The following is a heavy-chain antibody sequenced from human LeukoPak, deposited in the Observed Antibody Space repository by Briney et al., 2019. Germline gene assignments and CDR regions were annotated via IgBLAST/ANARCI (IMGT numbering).Heavy chain of an antibody. D-gene: IGHD3-22*01. CDR2: IYTSGST. Sequence: PSETLSLTCTVSGGSISSGSYYWSWIRQPAGKGLEWIGRIYTSGSTNYNPSLKSRVTIPVDTSKNQFSLKLSSVTAADTAVYYCAREGDYYDSSGYYYEGYYFDYWGQGTLVTVSS. V-gene: IGHV4-61*02. CDR3: AREGDYYDSSGYYYEGYYFDY. J-gene: IGHJ4*02. CDR1: GGSISSGSYY.